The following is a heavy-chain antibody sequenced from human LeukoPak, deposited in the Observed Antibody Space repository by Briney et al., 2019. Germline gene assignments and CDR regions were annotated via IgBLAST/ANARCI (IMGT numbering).Heavy chain of an antibody. Sequence: GGSLRLSCAASGFTFSSYSMNWVRQAPGKGLEWVSYISSSSSTIYYADSVKGRFTISRDNSKYTLYLQMNSLRPEDTAVYYCANQGGSLTEVGYYMDVWGKGTTVTVSS. CDR3: ANQGGSLTEVGYYMDV. J-gene: IGHJ6*03. CDR1: GFTFSSYS. D-gene: IGHD1-26*01. CDR2: ISSSSSTI. V-gene: IGHV3-48*01.